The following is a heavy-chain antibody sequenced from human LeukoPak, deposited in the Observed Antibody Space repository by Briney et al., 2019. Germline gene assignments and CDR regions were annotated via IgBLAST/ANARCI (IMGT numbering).Heavy chain of an antibody. CDR2: IKQDGSEK. CDR1: GFTFSSYW. D-gene: IGHD6-19*01. Sequence: GGSLRLSCAVSGFTFSSYWMSWVRQAPGKGLEWVANIKQDGSEKYYVDSVKGRFTISRDNAKNSLYLQMNSLRAEDTAVYYCARDYSGWYGNYWGQGTLVTVSS. J-gene: IGHJ4*02. CDR3: ARDYSGWYGNY. V-gene: IGHV3-7*01.